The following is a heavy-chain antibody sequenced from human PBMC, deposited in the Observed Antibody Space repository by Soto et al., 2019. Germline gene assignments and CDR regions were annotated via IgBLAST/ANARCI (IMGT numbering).Heavy chain of an antibody. V-gene: IGHV3-30*18. CDR2: ISYDGSNK. Sequence: PGGSLRLSCAASGFTFSSYSMHWVRQAPGKGLEWVAVISYDGSNKYYADSVKGRFTISRDNSKNTLYLQMNSLRAEDTAVYYCAKDSLFSYYYDSSGYYSSYFDYWGQGTLVTVSS. CDR3: AKDSLFSYYYDSSGYYSSYFDY. CDR1: GFTFSSYS. D-gene: IGHD3-22*01. J-gene: IGHJ4*02.